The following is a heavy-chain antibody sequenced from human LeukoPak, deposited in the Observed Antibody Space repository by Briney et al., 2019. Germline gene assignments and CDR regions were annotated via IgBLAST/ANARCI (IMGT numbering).Heavy chain of an antibody. V-gene: IGHV4-39*07. Sequence: PSATLSLTCTVSGASISDDSKYWGWIRPSPGMGLEWVGSIHYSGTTYYNPSLKSRVTISIDTSMSQFSLERTSVTAADTAVYYCARDSWYESSGYLTADSWGQGAQVTVSS. J-gene: IGHJ4*02. CDR3: ARDSWYESSGYLTADS. CDR1: GASISDDSKY. D-gene: IGHD3-22*01. CDR2: IHYSGTT.